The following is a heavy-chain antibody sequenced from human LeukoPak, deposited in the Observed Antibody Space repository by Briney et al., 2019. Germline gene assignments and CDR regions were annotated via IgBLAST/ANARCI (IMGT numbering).Heavy chain of an antibody. Sequence: GGSLRLSCAASGFTFSSYWMNWVRQAPGKGLEWVAVISYDGSNKYYADSVKGRFTISRDNSKNTLYLQMNSLRAEDTAVYYCAKSVVPAAIRGLGDAFDIWGQGTMVTVSS. V-gene: IGHV3-30*18. J-gene: IGHJ3*02. D-gene: IGHD2-2*01. CDR3: AKSVVPAAIRGLGDAFDI. CDR2: ISYDGSNK. CDR1: GFTFSSYW.